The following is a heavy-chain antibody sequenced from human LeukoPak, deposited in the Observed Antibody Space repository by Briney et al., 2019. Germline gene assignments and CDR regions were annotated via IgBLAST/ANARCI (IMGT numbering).Heavy chain of an antibody. V-gene: IGHV1-2*02. Sequence: ASVKVSCKASGYTFTGYYMHWVRQAPGQGFEWMGWINPNSGGTNYAQNFQGRVTMTRDTSINTAYMELSRLISDDTAVYFCARAWGVGYCSSTSCNTPWNFDYWGQGALVTVSS. CDR1: GYTFTGYY. D-gene: IGHD2-2*02. CDR3: ARAWGVGYCSSTSCNTPWNFDY. CDR2: INPNSGGT. J-gene: IGHJ4*02.